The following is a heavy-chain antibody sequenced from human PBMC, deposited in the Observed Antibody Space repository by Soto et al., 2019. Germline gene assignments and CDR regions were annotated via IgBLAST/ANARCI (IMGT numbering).Heavy chain of an antibody. Sequence: EVQLVESGGGLVQPGGSLRLSCAASGLIFSSYWITWVRQAPGKGLEWVANIKHDGSEKYYVDSVKGRFTISRDNAKNSVYLQMNSLRAEDTAAYYSAEGGSYHDYWGQGTLVTVFS. CDR3: AEGGSYHDY. CDR2: IKHDGSEK. J-gene: IGHJ4*02. D-gene: IGHD1-26*01. V-gene: IGHV3-7*05. CDR1: GLIFSSYW.